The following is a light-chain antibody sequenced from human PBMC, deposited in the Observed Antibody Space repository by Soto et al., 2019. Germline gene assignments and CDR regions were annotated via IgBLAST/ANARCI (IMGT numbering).Light chain of an antibody. CDR2: GAS. CDR3: QQYGSSPL. V-gene: IGKV3-20*01. J-gene: IGKJ1*01. CDR1: QSVRSSY. Sequence: EIVLTQSPGTLPLSPGERATLSCRASQSVRSSYLAWYQQKPGQAPRLLVYGASSRATGIPDRFSGSGSGTDFTLTISRLEPEDFAVYYCQQYGSSPLFGQGTKVEIK.